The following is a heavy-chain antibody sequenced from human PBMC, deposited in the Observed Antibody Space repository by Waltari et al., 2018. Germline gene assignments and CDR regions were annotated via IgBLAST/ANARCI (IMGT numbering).Heavy chain of an antibody. J-gene: IGHJ3*02. D-gene: IGHD2-2*02. CDR2: ISYDGSKK. V-gene: IGHV3-30*04. CDR1: GFTFGSHA. Sequence: QVHLVESGGGVVQPGTSLRLSCAASGFTFGSHALHWVRQAPGKGLEWVGLISYDGSKKYYADSVKGRFTISRDDSKNTVFLQMSSLRHDDTAVYFCARTGVPASILITFNIWGQGTLVTVSS. CDR3: ARTGVPASILITFNI.